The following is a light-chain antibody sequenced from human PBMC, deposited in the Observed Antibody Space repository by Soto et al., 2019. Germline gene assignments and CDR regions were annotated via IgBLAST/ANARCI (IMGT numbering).Light chain of an antibody. V-gene: IGLV2-14*03. CDR2: DVS. J-gene: IGLJ3*02. CDR1: NSDVGAYNY. CDR3: SSYTTTNSWV. Sequence: QSALTQPASVSGSPGQSITISCTGTNSDVGAYNYVSWYQDHPGKVPKLIIFDVSNRPSGVSDRFSGSKSGNAASLTISGLQAEDEADYYCSSYTTTNSWVFGGGTKLTVL.